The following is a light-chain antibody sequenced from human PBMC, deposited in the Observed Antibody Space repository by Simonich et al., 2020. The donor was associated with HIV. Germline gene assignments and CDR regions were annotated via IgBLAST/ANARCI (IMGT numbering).Light chain of an antibody. CDR2: QVS. J-gene: IGKJ1*01. V-gene: IGKV2-30*02. CDR3: MQRTHWWRT. CDR1: QGLEHRDGNTY. Sequence: DVVMTQSPLSLPVTLGQPASISCRSSQGLEHRDGNTYLNWFKLRPGKSPRRLIYQVSNRDSGVPDRFSGSGSGTDFTLKISSVEAEDVGVYYCMQRTHWWRTFGQGTKVEIK.